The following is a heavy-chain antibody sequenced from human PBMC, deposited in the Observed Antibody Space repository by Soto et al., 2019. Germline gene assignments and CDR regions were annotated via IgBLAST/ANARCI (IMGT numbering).Heavy chain of an antibody. CDR2: ISGSDGST. CDR3: AKPGFGVVTSFDY. J-gene: IGHJ4*02. V-gene: IGHV3-23*01. D-gene: IGHD2-21*02. Sequence: EVRLLESGGGLVQPGGSLRLSCAASGFTFTSYAMSWVRQAPGKGLEWVSAISGSDGSTYYADSVKGRFTISRDNSKNTLYLQMNSLRGEDTAVYYCAKPGFGVVTSFDYWGQGTLVTVSS. CDR1: GFTFTSYA.